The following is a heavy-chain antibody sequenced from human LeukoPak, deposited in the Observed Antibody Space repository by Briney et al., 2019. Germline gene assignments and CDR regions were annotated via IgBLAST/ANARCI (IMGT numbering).Heavy chain of an antibody. CDR2: FSGSGGST. CDR3: ARDSYYGSGSYFDY. Sequence: GGPLRLSCAASGFLISNSAMSWVRQAPGKGLQWVSAFSGSGGSTYYADSVKGRFTISRDNSRNTLYLQMNSLRAEDTAVYYCARDSYYGSGSYFDYWGQGTLVTVSS. J-gene: IGHJ4*02. D-gene: IGHD3-10*01. CDR1: GFLISNSA. V-gene: IGHV3-23*01.